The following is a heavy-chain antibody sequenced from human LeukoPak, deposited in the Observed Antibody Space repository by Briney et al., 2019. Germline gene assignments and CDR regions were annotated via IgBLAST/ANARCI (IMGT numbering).Heavy chain of an antibody. D-gene: IGHD1-26*01. Sequence: SETLSLTCTVSGGSISSYYWSWIRQPPGKGLEWIGYIYYSGSTNYNPSLKSRVTISVDTSKNQFSLKLSSVTAADTAVYYCARGGATRYYMDVWGKGTTVTVSS. V-gene: IGHV4-59*01. CDR1: GGSISSYY. CDR3: ARGGATRYYMDV. CDR2: IYYSGST. J-gene: IGHJ6*03.